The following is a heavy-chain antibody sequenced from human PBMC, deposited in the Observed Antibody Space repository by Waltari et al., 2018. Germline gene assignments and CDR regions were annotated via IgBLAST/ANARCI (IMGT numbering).Heavy chain of an antibody. D-gene: IGHD2-8*02. J-gene: IGHJ4*02. CDR3: ARRSCTGECYAPYVY. Sequence: QVQLVQSGAEVTKPGASVKVSCKPSGYTFTDYHIHWVRQAPGQGLEWMGWINPKRGGTYYAQTCQCWVTMTRDTSTSTVYMELSSLKSDDTAVYYCARRSCTGECYAPYVYWGQGSLVTVSS. CDR1: GYTFTDYH. CDR2: INPKRGGT. V-gene: IGHV1-2*04.